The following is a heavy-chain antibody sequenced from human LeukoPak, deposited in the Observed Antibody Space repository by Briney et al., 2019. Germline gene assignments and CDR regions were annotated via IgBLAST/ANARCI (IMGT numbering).Heavy chain of an antibody. Sequence: GGSLRLLCAACGFPYSSHAMRWARQARERGLEWVSANSCRGGSTYYADSVKGRFTISRDNSKNTLYLQMNSLRAEDTAVYYCAKDLREYYYDSSGYRAFDYWGQGTLVTVSS. CDR2: NSCRGGST. J-gene: IGHJ4*02. CDR1: GFPYSSHA. V-gene: IGHV3-23*01. CDR3: AKDLREYYYDSSGYRAFDY. D-gene: IGHD3-22*01.